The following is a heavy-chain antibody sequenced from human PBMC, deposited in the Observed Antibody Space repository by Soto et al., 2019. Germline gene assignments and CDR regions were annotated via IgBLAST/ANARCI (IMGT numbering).Heavy chain of an antibody. CDR3: ARVPGVTTEGFDY. V-gene: IGHV4-34*01. CDR2: INHSGST. CDR1: GGSFSGYY. J-gene: IGHJ4*02. Sequence: QVQLQQWGAGLLKPSEILSLTCAVYGGSFSGYYWSWIRQPPGKGLEWIGEINHSGSTNYNPSLKSRVTISVDTSKNQFSLKLSSVTAADTAVYYCARVPGVTTEGFDYWGQGTLVTVSS. D-gene: IGHD4-17*01.